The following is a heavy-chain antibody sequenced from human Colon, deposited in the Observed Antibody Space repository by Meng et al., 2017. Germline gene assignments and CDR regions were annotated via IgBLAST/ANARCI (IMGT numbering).Heavy chain of an antibody. J-gene: IGHJ5*01. Sequence: GESLKISCAASGFTFSNFWMHWVRQTPEKGLEWVSRIRSDGITKTYADSVKGRFSISRDNAKNTLYLQMDSLRAEDTGVYYCAKDGGNARNWFDSWGQGTRVTVSS. D-gene: IGHD2-8*01. CDR3: AKDGGNARNWFDS. CDR2: IRSDGITK. V-gene: IGHV3-74*01. CDR1: GFTFSNFW.